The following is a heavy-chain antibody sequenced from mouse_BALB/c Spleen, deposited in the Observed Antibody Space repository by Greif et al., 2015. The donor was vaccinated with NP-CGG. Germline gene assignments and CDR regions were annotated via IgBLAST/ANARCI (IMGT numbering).Heavy chain of an antibody. D-gene: IGHD2-1*01. CDR3: AREDGNYVSAMDY. V-gene: IGHV7-3*02. Sequence: EVMLVESGGGLVQPGGSLRLSCATSGFTFTDYYMSWVRQPPGKALEWLGFIRNKANGYTTEYSASVKGRFTISRDNSQSILYLQMNTLRAEDSATYYCAREDGNYVSAMDYWGQGTSVTVSS. J-gene: IGHJ4*01. CDR2: IRNKANGYTT. CDR1: GFTFTDYY.